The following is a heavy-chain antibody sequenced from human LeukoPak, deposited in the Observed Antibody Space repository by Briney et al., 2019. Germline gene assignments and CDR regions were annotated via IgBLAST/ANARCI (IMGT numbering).Heavy chain of an antibody. CDR1: GYTFTSYD. D-gene: IGHD6-13*01. CDR2: MNPNSGNT. CDR3: ARWAAAATWYFDL. J-gene: IGHJ2*01. Sequence: ASVKVSCKASGYTFTSYDINWVRQATGQGLEWMGWMNPNSGNTDYAQGFQGRVTMTRNTSISTAYMELSSLRSEDTAVYYCARWAAAATWYFDLWGRGTLVTVS. V-gene: IGHV1-8*01.